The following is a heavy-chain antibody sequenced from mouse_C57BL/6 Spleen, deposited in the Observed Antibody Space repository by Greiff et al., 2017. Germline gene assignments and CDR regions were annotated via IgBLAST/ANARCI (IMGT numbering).Heavy chain of an antibody. D-gene: IGHD2-4*01. CDR1: GYTFTSSW. V-gene: IGHV1-5*01. Sequence: EVQLQQSGTVLARPGASVKMSCKTSGYTFTSSWMHWVKQRPGQGLEWIGAIYPGNSDTSYNQKFKGKATLTAVTSASTAYMELISLTNEVSAVYYGTRSFYYDYDVLYFDYWGQGTTLTVSS. CDR3: TRSFYYDYDVLYFDY. CDR2: IYPGNSDT. J-gene: IGHJ2*01.